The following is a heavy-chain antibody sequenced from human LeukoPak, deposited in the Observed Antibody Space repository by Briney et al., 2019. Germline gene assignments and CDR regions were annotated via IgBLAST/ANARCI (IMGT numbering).Heavy chain of an antibody. D-gene: IGHD3-22*01. V-gene: IGHV1-2*02. J-gene: IGHJ3*02. CDR1: GYTFTGYY. Sequence: ASVKVSCKASGYTFTGYYMHWVRQAPGQGLGWMGWINPNSGGTNYAQKFQGRVTMTRDTSISTAYMELSRLRSEDTAVYYCARGGNYYDSSGDRQYDAFDIWGQGTMVTVSS. CDR2: INPNSGGT. CDR3: ARGGNYYDSSGDRQYDAFDI.